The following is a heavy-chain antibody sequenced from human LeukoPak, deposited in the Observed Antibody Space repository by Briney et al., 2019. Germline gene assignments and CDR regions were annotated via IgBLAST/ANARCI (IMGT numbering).Heavy chain of an antibody. Sequence: SETLSLTCTVSGGSLSSYYWSWIRQPPGKGLEWIGYIYYSGSTNYNPSLKSRVTISVDTSKNQFSLKLSSVTAADTAVYYCARGLPKYCSGGSCWGNWFDPWGQGTLVTVSA. D-gene: IGHD2-15*01. CDR1: GGSLSSYY. CDR3: ARGLPKYCSGGSCWGNWFDP. CDR2: IYYSGST. V-gene: IGHV4-59*01. J-gene: IGHJ5*02.